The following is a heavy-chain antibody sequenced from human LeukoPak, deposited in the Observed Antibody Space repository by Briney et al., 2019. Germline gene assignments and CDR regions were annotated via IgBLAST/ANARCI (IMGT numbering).Heavy chain of an antibody. CDR2: IYYSGSN. V-gene: IGHV4-59*12. D-gene: IGHD2-21*02. Sequence: SETLSLTCTVSGGSISSDYWSWLRQSPGKGLEWIGYIYYSGSNNYNPSLKSRVTIAVDTSKKQFSVELSPANAADTARYCCARVKGVVTAILDYWGQGTLVTVSS. CDR1: GGSISSDY. CDR3: ARVKGVVTAILDY. J-gene: IGHJ4*02.